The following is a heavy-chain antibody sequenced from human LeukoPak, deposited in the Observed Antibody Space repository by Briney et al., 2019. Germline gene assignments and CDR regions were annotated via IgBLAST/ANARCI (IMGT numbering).Heavy chain of an antibody. V-gene: IGHV3-23*01. CDR1: GFTFSNYA. CDR3: AKWGDYDVLTGYYVSDY. CDR2: ITGSGGNT. Sequence: PGASLRLSCAASGFTFSNYAMSWVRQAPGKRLEWVSAITGSGGNTYYADSVKGRFTISRDNSKNTLYLQMNSLRAEDTAVYYCAKWGDYDVLTGYYVSDYWGQGTLVTVSS. J-gene: IGHJ4*02. D-gene: IGHD3-9*01.